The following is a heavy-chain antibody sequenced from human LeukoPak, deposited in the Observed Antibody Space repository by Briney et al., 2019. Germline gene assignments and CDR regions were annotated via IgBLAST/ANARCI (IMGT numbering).Heavy chain of an antibody. V-gene: IGHV4-39*07. CDR2: IYYSAST. CDR1: GGSISSSSYY. CDR3: ARVAYCGGDCGNRIDY. D-gene: IGHD2-21*02. J-gene: IGHJ4*02. Sequence: SETLSLTCTVSGGSISSSSYYWGWIRQPPGKGLEWIGSIYYSASTYYNPSLKSRVTISVDTSKNQFSLKLSSVTAADTAVYYCARVAYCGGDCGNRIDYWGQGTLVTVSS.